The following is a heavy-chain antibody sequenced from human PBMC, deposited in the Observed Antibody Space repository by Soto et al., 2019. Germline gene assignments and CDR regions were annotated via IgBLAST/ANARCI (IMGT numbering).Heavy chain of an antibody. Sequence: ASGFSFSSYAMNWVRQAPGKGLEWVSFISGRGTTIYYADSVKGRFTISRDNSKNTLYLQMNSLRAEDTAVYYCAKEPTSYSSGWYNLYYYGMDVWGQGTTVTVSS. CDR2: ISGRGTTI. D-gene: IGHD6-19*01. J-gene: IGHJ6*02. CDR3: AKEPTSYSSGWYNLYYYGMDV. V-gene: IGHV3-23*01. CDR1: GFSFSSYA.